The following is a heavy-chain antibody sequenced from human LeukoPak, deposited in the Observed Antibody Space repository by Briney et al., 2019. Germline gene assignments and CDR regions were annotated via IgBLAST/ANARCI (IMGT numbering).Heavy chain of an antibody. CDR1: GFPFSSYA. CDR2: ISGSGGST. V-gene: IGHV3-23*01. Sequence: GGSLRLSCAASGFPFSSYAMSWVRQAPGKGLEWVSAISGSGGSTYYADSVKGRFTISRDNSKNTLYLQMNSLRAEDTAVYYCAKDRWPMIVVVILDYWGQGTLVTVSS. J-gene: IGHJ4*02. CDR3: AKDRWPMIVVVILDY. D-gene: IGHD3-22*01.